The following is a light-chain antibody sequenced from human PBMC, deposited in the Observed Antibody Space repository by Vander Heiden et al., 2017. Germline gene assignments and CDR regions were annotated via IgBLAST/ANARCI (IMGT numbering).Light chain of an antibody. CDR1: QSVSSSD. CDR3: QQYGSSPYT. J-gene: IGKJ2*01. Sequence: ETVLTQSPGTLSLSPGESATLSCRASQSVSSSDLAWYQQKPGQAPRLLIYGASSRATGIPDRVNGSGSGTDFTLTISRLEPEDFAVYYCQQYGSSPYTFGQGTKLEIK. CDR2: GAS. V-gene: IGKV3-20*01.